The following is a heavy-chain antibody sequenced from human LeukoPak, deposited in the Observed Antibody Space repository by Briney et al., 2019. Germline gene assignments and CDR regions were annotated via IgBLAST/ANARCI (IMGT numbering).Heavy chain of an antibody. CDR1: GGSFSGYY. J-gene: IGHJ6*03. D-gene: IGHD2/OR15-2a*01. V-gene: IGHV4-34*01. Sequence: IPSETLSLTCAVYGGSFSGYYWSWIRQPPGKGLEWIGEINHSGSTNYNPSLKSRVTISVDTSKNQFSLKLSSVTAADTAVYYCARAKILLSNYYYYVDVWGKGTTVTVSS. CDR3: ARAKILLSNYYYYVDV. CDR2: INHSGST.